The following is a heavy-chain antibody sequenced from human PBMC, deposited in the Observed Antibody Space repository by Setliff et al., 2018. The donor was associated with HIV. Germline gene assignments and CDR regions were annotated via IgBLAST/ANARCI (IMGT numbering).Heavy chain of an antibody. CDR2: INPGGGNT. CDR1: GYMFIAYG. J-gene: IGHJ3*01. V-gene: IGHV1-46*01. D-gene: IGHD4-17*01. Sequence: ASVKVSCKTSGYMFIAYGMSWVRRAPGQGLEWMGIINPGGGNTRYAQRFQGRVSMTRDTSTSTVYMELSSLRSEDTAVYYCARGQASNDYGVSFWGQGTMVTVSS. CDR3: ARGQASNDYGVSF.